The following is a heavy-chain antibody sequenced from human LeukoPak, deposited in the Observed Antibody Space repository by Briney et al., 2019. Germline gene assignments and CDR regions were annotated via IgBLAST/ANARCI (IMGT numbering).Heavy chain of an antibody. V-gene: IGHV3-7*01. CDR3: ARASYYYGSGSYLPVDY. CDR2: IKQDGSEK. D-gene: IGHD3-10*01. Sequence: GGSLRLSCAASGFTFSSYWMSWVRQAPGKGLEWVANIKQDGSEKYYVDSVKGRFTISRDNAKNSLYLQMNSLRAEDTAVYYCARASYYYGSGSYLPVDYWGQGTLVTVSS. CDR1: GFTFSSYW. J-gene: IGHJ4*02.